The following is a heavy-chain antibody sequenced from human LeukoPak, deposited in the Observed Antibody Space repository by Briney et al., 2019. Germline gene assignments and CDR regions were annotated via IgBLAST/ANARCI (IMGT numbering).Heavy chain of an antibody. Sequence: SETLSLTCTVSDGSITNYDWSWVRQPPGKGLEFIGHVHYSGTANYSPSLRSRVTISIDTSKKHFFLKLKSVTAADTAVYYCARGYGDFRVEGRYFHSWGQGTLVTVSS. CDR2: VHYSGTA. CDR3: ARGYGDFRVEGRYFHS. V-gene: IGHV4-59*01. CDR1: DGSITNYD. D-gene: IGHD4-17*01. J-gene: IGHJ4*02.